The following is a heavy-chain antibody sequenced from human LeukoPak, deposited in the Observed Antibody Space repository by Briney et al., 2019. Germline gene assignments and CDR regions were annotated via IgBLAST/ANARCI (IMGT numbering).Heavy chain of an antibody. Sequence: GESLRLSCAASGFTFSTHAMSWVRQTPGKGLEWISAISGSGGSTFYADFVKGRFTVSRDKSKNTVYLQMNSLRAEDTALYYCGRTIGMGVWGQGTTVTVSS. CDR3: GRTIGMGV. V-gene: IGHV3-23*01. CDR1: GFTFSTHA. CDR2: ISGSGGST. D-gene: IGHD3-3*01. J-gene: IGHJ6*02.